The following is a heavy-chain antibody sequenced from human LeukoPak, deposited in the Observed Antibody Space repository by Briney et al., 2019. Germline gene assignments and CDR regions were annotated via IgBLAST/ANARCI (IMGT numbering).Heavy chain of an antibody. V-gene: IGHV1-69*04. J-gene: IGHJ4*02. Sequence: ASVKVSCKASGGTFSSYAISWVRQAPGQGLEWMRRIIPIFGIVNYAQKFQGRVTITADKSTSTAYMELSSLRSEDTAVYYCARARDGAGYCSSTSCHYYFDYWGQGTLVTVSS. D-gene: IGHD2-2*01. CDR1: GGTFSSYA. CDR2: IIPIFGIV. CDR3: ARARDGAGYCSSTSCHYYFDY.